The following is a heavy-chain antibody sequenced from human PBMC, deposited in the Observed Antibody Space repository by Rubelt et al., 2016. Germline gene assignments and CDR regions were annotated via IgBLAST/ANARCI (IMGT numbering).Heavy chain of an antibody. V-gene: IGHV3-74*01. J-gene: IGHJ4*02. D-gene: IGHD5-18*01. CDR3: ARDRWLANTDMTHFDY. CDR2: INSDGSTT. Sequence: GKGLVWVSRINSDGSTTSYADSVQGRFTISRDDAKNTLYLQMNSLRAEDTAVYYCARDRWLANTDMTHFDYWGQGTLVTVSS.